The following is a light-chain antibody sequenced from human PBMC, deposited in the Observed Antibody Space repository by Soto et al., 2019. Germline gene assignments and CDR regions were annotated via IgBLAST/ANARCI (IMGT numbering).Light chain of an antibody. Sequence: EIVMTQSPSTLSVPPGERATLSCRASQSVSTNLAWYQQTPGQAPRLLIYGVSTRATGIPARFSGSGSGTEFTLTISSLQSEDFAVYYCQQYNNWPPTWTFGQGTKVDIK. CDR3: QQYNNWPPTWT. CDR1: QSVSTN. V-gene: IGKV3-15*01. CDR2: GVS. J-gene: IGKJ1*01.